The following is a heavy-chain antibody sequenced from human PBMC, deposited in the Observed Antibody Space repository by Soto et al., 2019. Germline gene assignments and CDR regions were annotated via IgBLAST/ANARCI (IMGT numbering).Heavy chain of an antibody. CDR1: GYTFTGYY. Sequence: ASVKVSCKASGYTFTGYYMHWVRQAPGQGLEWMGWINPNSGGTNYAQKFQGWVTMTRDTSISTAYMELSRLRSDDTAVYYCARLRRGTDGMDVWGQVTTVTVSS. J-gene: IGHJ6*02. CDR3: ARLRRGTDGMDV. D-gene: IGHD2-8*02. V-gene: IGHV1-2*04. CDR2: INPNSGGT.